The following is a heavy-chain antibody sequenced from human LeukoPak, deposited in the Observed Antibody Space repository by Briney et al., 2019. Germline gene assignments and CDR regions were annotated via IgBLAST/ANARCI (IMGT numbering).Heavy chain of an antibody. J-gene: IGHJ4*02. CDR2: IYYSGST. V-gene: IGHV4-59*01. CDR1: GGSMTSYY. Sequence: SETLYLTCTVSGGSMTSYYRSWIRQPPGKGLDWIRSIYYSGSTNYSPSLKSRVTISVDTSKNQFSLKLSSVTAADTAVYYRARRGYYYDTSGYYYFDYWGQGTLVTVSS. D-gene: IGHD3-22*01. CDR3: ARRGYYYDTSGYYYFDY.